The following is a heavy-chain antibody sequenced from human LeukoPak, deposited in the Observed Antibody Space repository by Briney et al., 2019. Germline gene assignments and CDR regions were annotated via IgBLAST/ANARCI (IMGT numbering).Heavy chain of an antibody. Sequence: SETLSLTCTVSGGSISSYYWQWIRQPPGNRLEWIGYVYYSGSTDYNPSLKSRVTISVDTSKNQFSLKLTSVTAADTAVYYCARGEPRIARPGAPPFDLWGRGTLVTVSS. CDR1: GGSISSYY. CDR3: ARGEPRIARPGAPPFDL. J-gene: IGHJ2*01. V-gene: IGHV4-59*01. CDR2: VYYSGST. D-gene: IGHD6-13*01.